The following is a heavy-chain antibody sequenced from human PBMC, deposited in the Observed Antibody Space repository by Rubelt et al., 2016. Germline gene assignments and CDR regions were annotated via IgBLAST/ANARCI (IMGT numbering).Heavy chain of an antibody. V-gene: IGHV1-3*01. CDR3: ARGLGLGYSSSWFNWFDP. CDR1: GYTFTSYA. Sequence: QVQLVQSGAEVKKPGASMKVSCKASGYTFTSYAMHWVRQAPGQRLEWMGWINAGNGNPKYSQKFQGRVTITRDTSASTAYMELSSLRSEDTAVYYCARGLGLGYSSSWFNWFDPWGQGTLVTVSS. J-gene: IGHJ5*02. D-gene: IGHD6-13*01. CDR2: INAGNGNP.